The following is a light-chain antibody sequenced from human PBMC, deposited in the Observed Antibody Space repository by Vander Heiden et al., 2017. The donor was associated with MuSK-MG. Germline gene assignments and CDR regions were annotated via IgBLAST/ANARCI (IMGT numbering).Light chain of an antibody. CDR1: SSNIGSNT. CDR3: AAWDDSLNGLV. Sequence: SVLTQPPSASGTPGQRVTISCSGSSSNIGSNTVNWYQQLPGTAPKLLIYDNNQRPSGVPDRFSGSKSGTSTSLAISGLQSEDEADYYCAAWDDSLNGLVFGGGTKLTVL. CDR2: DNN. V-gene: IGLV1-44*01. J-gene: IGLJ2*01.